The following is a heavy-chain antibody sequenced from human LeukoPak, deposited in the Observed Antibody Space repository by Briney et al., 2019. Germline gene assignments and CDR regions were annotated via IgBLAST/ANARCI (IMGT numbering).Heavy chain of an antibody. Sequence: GGSLRLSCAASGFTFSNAWVSWVRQAPGKGLEWVGRIKSKTDGGTTDYAAPVKGRFTISRDDSKNTLYLQMNSLKTEDTAVYYCTTDVEMATIQGSFDYWGQGILVTVSS. CDR3: TTDVEMATIQGSFDY. V-gene: IGHV3-15*01. J-gene: IGHJ4*02. D-gene: IGHD5-24*01. CDR2: IKSKTDGGTT. CDR1: GFTFSNAW.